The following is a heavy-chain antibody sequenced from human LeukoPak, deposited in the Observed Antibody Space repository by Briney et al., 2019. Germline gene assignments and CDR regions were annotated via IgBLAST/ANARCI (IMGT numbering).Heavy chain of an antibody. CDR1: GFTFSSYA. CDR3: ARVFGINPPGAR. V-gene: IGHV3-30*04. CDR2: ISYDGSNK. D-gene: IGHD3-3*01. Sequence: GGSLRLSCVVSGFTFSSYATHWVRQAPGKGLEWVAIISYDGSNKYHADSVKGRFTISRDDSKNTLYLQMNSLRPEDTAVYYCARVFGINPPGARWGQGTLVTVSS. J-gene: IGHJ4*02.